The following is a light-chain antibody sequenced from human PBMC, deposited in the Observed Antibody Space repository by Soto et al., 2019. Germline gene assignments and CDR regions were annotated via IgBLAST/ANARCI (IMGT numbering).Light chain of an antibody. CDR1: QSVSSN. CDR2: GAS. Sequence: EIVMTQSPATLSVSPGERATLSCRASQSVSSNLAWYQQKPGQAPRLLIYGASTRATGIPARFSGSGSGTEFILTISSLQSEDFAVYYCQQYSDWPYTFGQGTKVEIK. J-gene: IGKJ2*01. CDR3: QQYSDWPYT. V-gene: IGKV3-15*01.